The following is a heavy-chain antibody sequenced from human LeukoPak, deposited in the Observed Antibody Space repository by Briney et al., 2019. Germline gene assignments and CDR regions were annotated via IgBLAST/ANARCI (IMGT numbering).Heavy chain of an antibody. CDR2: INHSGST. V-gene: IGHV4-34*01. CDR1: GGSFSVYY. D-gene: IGHD3-9*01. CDR3: ARGRPVLRYFDWLVFDY. Sequence: SETLSLTCALYGGSFSVYYWSWIRQPPGKGLEWIGEINHSGSTNYNPSLKSRVTISVDTSKNQFSLKLSSVTAADTAVYYCARGRPVLRYFDWLVFDYWGQGTLVTVSS. J-gene: IGHJ4*02.